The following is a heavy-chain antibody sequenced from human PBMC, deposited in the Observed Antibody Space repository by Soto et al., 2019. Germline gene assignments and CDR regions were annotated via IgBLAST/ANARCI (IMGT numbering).Heavy chain of an antibody. CDR2: IEEDGGEK. CDR3: AGGSGWESGT. D-gene: IGHD6-19*01. Sequence: EVQLVESGGGLVQPGGSLRLSCAVSEFTFSTYWMTWVRQAPGKGLEWVANIEEDGGEKNYLESVRGRFTISRDNAKKSLYLEMNSLRTDDTAVYYCAGGSGWESGTWGQGTVVTVSS. V-gene: IGHV3-7*05. CDR1: EFTFSTYW. J-gene: IGHJ5*02.